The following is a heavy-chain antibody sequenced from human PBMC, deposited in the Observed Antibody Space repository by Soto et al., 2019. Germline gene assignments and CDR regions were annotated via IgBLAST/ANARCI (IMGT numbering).Heavy chain of an antibody. D-gene: IGHD1-1*01. CDR1: GYTFTSYG. CDR3: ARGWDNWNGANWFDP. Sequence: GASVKVSCKASGYTFTSYGISWVRQAPGQGLEWMGWISAYNGNTNYAQKLQGRVTMTTDTSTSTAYMELRSLRSDDTAVYYCARGWDNWNGANWFDPWGQGTLVTVSS. V-gene: IGHV1-18*01. CDR2: ISAYNGNT. J-gene: IGHJ5*02.